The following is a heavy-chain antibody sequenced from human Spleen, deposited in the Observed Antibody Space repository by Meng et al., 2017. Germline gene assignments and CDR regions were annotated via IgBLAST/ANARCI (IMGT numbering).Heavy chain of an antibody. J-gene: IGHJ4*02. D-gene: IGHD6-13*01. CDR2: INTKSGDT. V-gene: IGHV1-2*06. CDR1: GYTFPDYW. CDR3: ARDEDISAAGKLFGNY. Sequence: QVHVVESGAEVQKPGASVKVSCKASGYTFPDYWLHWVRRAPGQGLEWMGRINTKSGDTHYAQRFQGRVTMTGDTSISTAYMELSGLRSDDTAMYYCARDEDISAAGKLFGNYWGQGTLVTVSS.